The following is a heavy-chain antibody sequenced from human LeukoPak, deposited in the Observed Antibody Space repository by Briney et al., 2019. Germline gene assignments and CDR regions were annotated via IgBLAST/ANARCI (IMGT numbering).Heavy chain of an antibody. CDR3: ASSGLYYYDSSGPSEGFYFDY. Sequence: PSETLSLTCTVSGGYISSSSYYWGWIRQPPGKGLEWIGSIYYSGSTYYNPSLKSRVTISVDTSKNQFSLKLSSVTAADTAVYYCASSGLYYYDSSGPSEGFYFDYWGQGTLVTVSS. J-gene: IGHJ4*02. CDR2: IYYSGST. D-gene: IGHD3-22*01. CDR1: GGYISSSSYY. V-gene: IGHV4-39*01.